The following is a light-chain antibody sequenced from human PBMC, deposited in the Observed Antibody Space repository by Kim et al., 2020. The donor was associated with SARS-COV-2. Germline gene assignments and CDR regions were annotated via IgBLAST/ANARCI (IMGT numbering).Light chain of an antibody. CDR1: TGPVTTDFY. V-gene: IGLV7-43*01. CDR3: LLFFGGVHV. CDR2: RTN. Sequence: QAVVTQEPSPTVSLGGTVTLTCASSTGPVTTDFYPNWFQQKPGQPPRPLIFRTNDGHSWTPGRFSGSLLGGKATLTLSRVQPEDDADYFCLLFFGGVHVFGPGTKVTVL. J-gene: IGLJ1*01.